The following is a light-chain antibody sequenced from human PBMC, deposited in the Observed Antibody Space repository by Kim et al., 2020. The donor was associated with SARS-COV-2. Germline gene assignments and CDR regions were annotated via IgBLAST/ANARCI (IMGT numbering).Light chain of an antibody. J-gene: IGLJ2*01. CDR3: QSYDISNVI. CDR2: EDS. Sequence: GNQLTISCTRTSGNIADNYVQWYQQRPGSAPTIVIYEDSERPSGVPDRFSGSIDTSSSSASLTISGLKTEDEADYYCQSYDISNVIFGGGTQLTVL. V-gene: IGLV6-57*03. CDR1: SGNIADNY.